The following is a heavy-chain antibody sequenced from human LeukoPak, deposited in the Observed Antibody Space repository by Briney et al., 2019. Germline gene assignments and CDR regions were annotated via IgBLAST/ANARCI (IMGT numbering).Heavy chain of an antibody. J-gene: IGHJ6*02. CDR3: AKDLGGYSGYELASNYYYYGMDV. V-gene: IGHV1-8*01. Sequence: GASVKVSCKASGYTFTSYDINWVRQATGQGLEWMGWMNPNSGNTGYAQKFQGRVTMTRNTSISTAYMELSSLRSEDTAVYYCAKDLGGYSGYELASNYYYYGMDVWGQGTTVTVSS. D-gene: IGHD5-12*01. CDR2: MNPNSGNT. CDR1: GYTFTSYD.